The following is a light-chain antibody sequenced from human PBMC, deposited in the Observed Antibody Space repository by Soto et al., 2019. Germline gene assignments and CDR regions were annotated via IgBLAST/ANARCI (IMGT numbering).Light chain of an antibody. J-gene: IGKJ2*01. V-gene: IGKV3-20*01. CDR2: GAS. CDR1: QSVSSSY. CDR3: QQYGSSPYT. Sequence: EIVLTQSPGTLSLSPGERATLSCRASQSVSSSYLAWYQQKPGQAPRLLIYGASSRATGITDGFSGSGSVTDFTLTISILEHADFALYYCQQYGSSPYTFGQGTKLEIK.